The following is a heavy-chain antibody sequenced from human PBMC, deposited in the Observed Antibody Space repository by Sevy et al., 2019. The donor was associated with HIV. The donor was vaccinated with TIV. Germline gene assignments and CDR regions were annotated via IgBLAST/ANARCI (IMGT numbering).Heavy chain of an antibody. Sequence: GGSLRLSCAASGFIFDDYGMHWVREIPGKGLEWVSGISWNGCSLGYADAVKGGFTISRDNAKKSVSLQMNSLRSEDTALYYCARDAGTGGSYMGYYFGMDVWGQGTTVTVSS. CDR2: ISWNGCSL. J-gene: IGHJ6*02. CDR1: GFIFDDYG. CDR3: ARDAGTGGSYMGYYFGMDV. V-gene: IGHV3-9*01. D-gene: IGHD1-26*01.